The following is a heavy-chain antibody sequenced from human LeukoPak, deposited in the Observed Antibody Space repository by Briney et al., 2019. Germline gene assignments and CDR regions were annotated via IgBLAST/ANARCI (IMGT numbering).Heavy chain of an antibody. V-gene: IGHV1-69*05. CDR2: IIPIFGTA. CDR1: GGTFSSYA. Sequence: VASVKVSCKASGGTFSSYAISWVRQAPGQGLEWMGRIIPIFGTANYAQKFQGRVTITTDESTSTAYMELSSLRSEDAAVYYCARGSVATTVFDYWGQGALVTVSS. CDR3: ARGSVATTVFDY. J-gene: IGHJ4*02. D-gene: IGHD1-26*01.